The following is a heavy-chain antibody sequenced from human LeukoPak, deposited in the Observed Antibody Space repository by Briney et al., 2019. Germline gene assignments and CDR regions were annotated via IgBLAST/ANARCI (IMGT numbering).Heavy chain of an antibody. CDR1: GGSISSYY. V-gene: IGHV4-59*12. Sequence: PSETLSLTCTVSGGSISSYYWSWIRQPPGKGLEWIGYIYYSGSTNYNPSLKSRVTISVDTSKNQFSLKLSSVTAADTAVYYCARRPVVGATTRNWFDPWGQGTLVTVSS. D-gene: IGHD1-26*01. CDR3: ARRPVVGATTRNWFDP. J-gene: IGHJ5*02. CDR2: IYYSGST.